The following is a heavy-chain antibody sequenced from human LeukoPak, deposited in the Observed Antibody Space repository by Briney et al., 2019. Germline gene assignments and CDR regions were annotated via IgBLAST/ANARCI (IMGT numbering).Heavy chain of an antibody. CDR3: ARCPYYYGMDV. CDR2: ISSSDNTV. CDR1: GFTFSDYY. Sequence: PGGSLRLSCVASGFTFSDYYMSWIRQAPGKGLEWLSYISSSDNTVYYADSVKGRLTISRDNAKNSPYLQMNTLRAEDTAVYYCARCPYYYGMDVWGQGTTVTVSS. V-gene: IGHV3-11*01. J-gene: IGHJ6*02.